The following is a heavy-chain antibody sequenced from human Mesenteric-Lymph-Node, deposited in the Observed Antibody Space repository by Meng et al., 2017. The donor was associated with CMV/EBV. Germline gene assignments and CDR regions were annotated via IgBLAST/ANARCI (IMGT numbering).Heavy chain of an antibody. CDR3: ASIVVTAAGIHYYYGMDV. CDR1: GGIFNSYV. D-gene: IGHD6-13*01. CDR2: ITPIVGMA. J-gene: IGHJ6*02. Sequence: SVKVSCKSSGGIFNSYVITWVRQAPGHGLEWMGGITPIVGMAEYSQKFQGRVTITADKSTSTTYMELSSLRSEDTAVYYCASIVVTAAGIHYYYGMDVWGQGTTVTVSS. V-gene: IGHV1-69*10.